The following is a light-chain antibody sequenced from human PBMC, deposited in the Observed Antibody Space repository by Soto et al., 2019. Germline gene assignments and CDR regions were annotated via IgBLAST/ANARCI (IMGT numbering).Light chain of an antibody. J-gene: IGLJ3*02. CDR3: ATWDDSLNGWV. V-gene: IGLV1-44*01. Sequence: QSVLTQPPSASGTPGQRVSISCSGNSSNIGSNTVNWYHQLPGTAPTLLIKSNNQRPSGIPDRFSGSKSGTSASLAISGLQSEDEADYYCATWDDSLNGWVFRGGTKLTVL. CDR1: SSNIGSNT. CDR2: SNN.